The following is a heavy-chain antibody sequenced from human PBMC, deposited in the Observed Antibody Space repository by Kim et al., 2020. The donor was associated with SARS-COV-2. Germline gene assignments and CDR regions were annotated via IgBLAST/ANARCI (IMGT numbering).Heavy chain of an antibody. CDR3: ATEYSSGLSWELDS. Sequence: GGSLRLSCVASGFTFSRHWMTWVRQTPGKGLEWLANINQDGSQSHYVDSVKGRFTISRDNAKNSVYLQLNSLRAEDTAMYFCATEYSSGLSWELDSRGQGTLVTV. CDR2: INQDGSQS. CDR1: GFTFSRHW. J-gene: IGHJ5*01. D-gene: IGHD6-19*01. V-gene: IGHV3-7*01.